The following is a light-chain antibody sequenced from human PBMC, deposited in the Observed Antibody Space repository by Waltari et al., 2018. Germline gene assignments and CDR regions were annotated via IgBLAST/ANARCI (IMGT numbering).Light chain of an antibody. J-gene: IGLJ2*01. V-gene: IGLV2-14*03. Sequence: QSALTQPASVSGSPGQSLTISCVGSSSDAGAFEYVSWYQQHPGRAPRHIAYDVTKRPAGISNRFSGCKSGNWASLSISGLQTEDEADYYCSAYTTKNTIIFGGGTKVTVL. CDR2: DVT. CDR1: SSDAGAFEY. CDR3: SAYTTKNTII.